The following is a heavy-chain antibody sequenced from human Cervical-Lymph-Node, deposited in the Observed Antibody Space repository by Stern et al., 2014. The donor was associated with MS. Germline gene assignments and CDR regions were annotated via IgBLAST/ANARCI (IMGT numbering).Heavy chain of an antibody. CDR1: GFSLSNARMG. Sequence: QITLKESGPELVKPTETLTLTCTVSGFSLSNARMGVRWIRQPPGKAMEWLAHNFSDGEKSYSTSLKSRLTISKATSKSQVVLTMTNMDPVDTATYYCARTYGGNPMRAAWFDPWGQGTLVTVSS. CDR2: NFSDGEK. D-gene: IGHD4-23*01. J-gene: IGHJ5*02. V-gene: IGHV2-26*01. CDR3: ARTYGGNPMRAAWFDP.